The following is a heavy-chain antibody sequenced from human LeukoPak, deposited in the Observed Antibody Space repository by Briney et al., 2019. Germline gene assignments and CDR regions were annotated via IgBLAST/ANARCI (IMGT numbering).Heavy chain of an antibody. V-gene: IGHV3-64*01. J-gene: IGHJ6*03. CDR1: GFTFSSYA. CDR2: ISSNGGST. Sequence: TGGSLRLSCAASGFTFSSYAMHWVRQAPGKGLEYVSAISSNGGSTYYANSVKGRFTISRDNSKNTLYLQMGSLRAEDMAVYYCARDLRLTGTPHKIYYYMDVWGKGTTVTVSS. CDR3: ARDLRLTGTPHKIYYYMDV. D-gene: IGHD1-1*01.